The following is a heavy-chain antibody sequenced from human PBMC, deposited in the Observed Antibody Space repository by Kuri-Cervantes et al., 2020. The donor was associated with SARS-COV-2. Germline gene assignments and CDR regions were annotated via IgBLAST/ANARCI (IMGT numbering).Heavy chain of an antibody. D-gene: IGHD2-8*01. CDR1: GGTFSSYA. Sequence: SVKVSCKASGGTFSSYAISWVRQAPGQGLEWMGGIIPIFGTANYAQKFQGRVTITADASTSTAYMELSSLRSEDTAVYYCASRKRELVYATRGGYFDLWGRGTLVTVSS. CDR3: ASRKRELVYATRGGYFDL. J-gene: IGHJ2*01. CDR2: IIPIFGTA. V-gene: IGHV1-69*13.